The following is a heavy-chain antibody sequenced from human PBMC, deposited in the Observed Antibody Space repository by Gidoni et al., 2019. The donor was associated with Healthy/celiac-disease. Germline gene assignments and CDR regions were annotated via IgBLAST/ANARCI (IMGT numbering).Heavy chain of an antibody. CDR2: INHSGST. V-gene: IGHV4-34*01. CDR3: ARGSRIRRSGLDY. J-gene: IGHJ4*02. Sequence: QVQLQQWGAGLLKPSETLSLTCAVYGGSFSGYYWSWIRQPPGKGLEWIGEINHSGSTNYNPSLKSRVTISVDTSKNQFSLKLSSVTAADTAVYYCARGSRIRRSGLDYWGQGTLVTVSS. CDR1: GGSFSGYY.